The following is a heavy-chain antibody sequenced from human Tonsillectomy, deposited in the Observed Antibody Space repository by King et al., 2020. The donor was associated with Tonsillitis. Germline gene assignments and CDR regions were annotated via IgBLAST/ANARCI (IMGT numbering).Heavy chain of an antibody. CDR2: ISGSGGST. CDR1: GFTFSSYA. D-gene: IGHD1-1*01. V-gene: IGHV3-23*04. Sequence: VQLVESGGGLVQPGGSLRLSCAASGFTFSSYAMSWVRQAPGKGLEWVSAISGSGGSTYYADSVKGRFTISRDNSKNTLYLQMNSLRAEDTAVYYCAKDRKRSVQLEQASNFDYWGQGTLVTVSS. CDR3: AKDRKRSVQLEQASNFDY. J-gene: IGHJ4*02.